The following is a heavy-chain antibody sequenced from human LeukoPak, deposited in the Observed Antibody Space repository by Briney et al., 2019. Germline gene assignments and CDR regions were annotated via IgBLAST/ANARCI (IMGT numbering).Heavy chain of an antibody. Sequence: VASVKVSCKASGYTFTSYGISWVRQAPGQGLEWMGWMNPNSGNTGYAQKFQGRVTMTRNTSISTAYMELSSLRSEDTAVYYCARWSYRQQQGFSASGPGWFDPWGQGTLVTVSS. D-gene: IGHD6-13*01. CDR1: GYTFTSYG. V-gene: IGHV1-8*02. J-gene: IGHJ5*02. CDR3: ARWSYRQQQGFSASGPGWFDP. CDR2: MNPNSGNT.